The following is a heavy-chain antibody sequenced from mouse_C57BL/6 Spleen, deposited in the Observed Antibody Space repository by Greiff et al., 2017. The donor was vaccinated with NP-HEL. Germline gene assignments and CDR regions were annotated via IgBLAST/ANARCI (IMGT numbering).Heavy chain of an antibody. J-gene: IGHJ3*01. CDR2: ISYSGST. Sequence: EVQVVESGPGMVKPSQSLSLTCTVTGYSITSGYDWHWIRHFPGNKLEWMGYISYSGSTNYNPSLKSRISITHDTSKNHFFLKLNSVTTEDTATYYCARAEDYGPFAYWGQGTLVTVSA. CDR3: ARAEDYGPFAY. CDR1: GYSITSGYD. V-gene: IGHV3-1*01. D-gene: IGHD2-4*01.